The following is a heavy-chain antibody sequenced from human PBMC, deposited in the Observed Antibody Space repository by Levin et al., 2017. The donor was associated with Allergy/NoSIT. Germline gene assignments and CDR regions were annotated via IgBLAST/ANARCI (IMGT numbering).Heavy chain of an antibody. CDR2: ISGSGGST. CDR3: AKDLFQSRLFMITFGGVIAIEVDY. J-gene: IGHJ4*02. V-gene: IGHV3-23*01. Sequence: GGSLRLSCAASGFTFSSYAMSWVRQAPGKGLEWVSAISGSGGSTYYADSVKGRFTISRDNSKNTLYLQMNSLRAEDTAVYYCAKDLFQSRLFMITFGGVIAIEVDYWGQGTLVTVSS. D-gene: IGHD3-16*02. CDR1: GFTFSSYA.